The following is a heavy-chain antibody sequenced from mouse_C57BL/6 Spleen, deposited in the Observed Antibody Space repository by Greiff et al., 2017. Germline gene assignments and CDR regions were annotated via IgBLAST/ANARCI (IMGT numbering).Heavy chain of an antibody. D-gene: IGHD2-2*01. V-gene: IGHV1-58*01. CDR2: IYIGNGYT. CDR1: GYTFTSYG. J-gene: IGHJ2*01. Sequence: VQLQQSGAELVRPGSSVKMSCTTSGYTFTSYGINWVKQRPGQGLEWIGYIYIGNGYTEYTEKFKGKATLPSDTSSSTAYMQLSSLTSEDSAIYFCARSRGYGNDDDFDYWGQGTTLTVSS. CDR3: ARSRGYGNDDDFDY.